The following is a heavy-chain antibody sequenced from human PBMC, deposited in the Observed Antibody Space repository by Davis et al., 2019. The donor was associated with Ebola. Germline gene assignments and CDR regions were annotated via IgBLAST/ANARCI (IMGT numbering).Heavy chain of an antibody. CDR2: TYYSSKWYY. D-gene: IGHD5-12*01. CDR3: ARGWLRGAMDV. CDR1: GDSVSGSSGA. J-gene: IGHJ6*04. Sequence: HSQTLSLTCAISGDSVSGSSGAWNWIRQSPSGGLEWLGRTYYSSKWYYDYAVSVKSRITINPDTSKNQLSLHLNFVTPEDTAVYFCARGWLRGAMDVWGKGTTATVSS. V-gene: IGHV6-1*01.